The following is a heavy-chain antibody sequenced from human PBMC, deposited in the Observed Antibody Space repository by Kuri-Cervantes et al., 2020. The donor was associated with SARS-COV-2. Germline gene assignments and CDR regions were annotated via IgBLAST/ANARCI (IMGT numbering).Heavy chain of an antibody. V-gene: IGHV1-18*01. Sequence: ASVKVSCKASGYTFTSYGISWVGQAPGQGLEWMGWISAYNGNTNYAQKLQGRVTMATDTSTSTAYMELRSLRSDDTAVYYCARDKDFWSGPGVNWFDPWGQGTLVTVSS. CDR3: ARDKDFWSGPGVNWFDP. CDR1: GYTFTSYG. D-gene: IGHD3-3*01. J-gene: IGHJ5*02. CDR2: ISAYNGNT.